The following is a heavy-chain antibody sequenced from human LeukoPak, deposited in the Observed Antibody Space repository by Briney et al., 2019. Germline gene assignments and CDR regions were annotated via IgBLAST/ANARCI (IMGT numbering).Heavy chain of an antibody. J-gene: IGHJ3*02. CDR3: AREGYYGSGSYYPSAFDI. Sequence: SETLSLTCTVSGGSISSYYWSWIRQPPGKGLEWIGYIYYSGSTNYNPSLKSRVTISVDTSKNQFSLKLSSVTAADTAVYYCAREGYYGSGSYYPSAFDIWGQGTMVTVSS. CDR2: IYYSGST. D-gene: IGHD3-10*01. CDR1: GGSISSYY. V-gene: IGHV4-59*01.